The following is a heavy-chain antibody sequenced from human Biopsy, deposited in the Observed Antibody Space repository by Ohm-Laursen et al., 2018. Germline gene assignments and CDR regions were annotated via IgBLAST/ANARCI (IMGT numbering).Heavy chain of an antibody. CDR1: GGSFTDHY. J-gene: IGHJ4*02. CDR3: ARGSNEYGGLYSPH. Sequence: SETLSLTCTVSGGSFTDHYWTWIRQPPGKGLEWIGHISHTGYTSYKSSLKSRVTISLDTSRKHLSLRLTSLAAADTAVYYCARGSNEYGGLYSPHWGQGTLVTVSS. V-gene: IGHV4-59*11. D-gene: IGHD4-23*01. CDR2: ISHTGYT.